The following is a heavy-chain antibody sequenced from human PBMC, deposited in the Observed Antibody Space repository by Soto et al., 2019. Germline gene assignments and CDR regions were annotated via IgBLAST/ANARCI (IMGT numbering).Heavy chain of an antibody. D-gene: IGHD6-19*01. J-gene: IGHJ4*02. CDR2: MNPNSGNT. Sequence: GASVKVSCKASGYTFASYAINSARQATGQGLEWMGWMNPNSGNTGYAQKFQGRVTMTRNTSISTAYMELSSLRSEDTAVYYCARGIAVAVLYYFDYWGQGTLVTVSS. V-gene: IGHV1-8*01. CDR3: ARGIAVAVLYYFDY. CDR1: GYTFASYA.